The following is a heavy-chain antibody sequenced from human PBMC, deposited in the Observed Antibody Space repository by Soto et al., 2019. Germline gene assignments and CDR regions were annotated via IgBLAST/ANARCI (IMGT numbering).Heavy chain of an antibody. Sequence: QVPLVESGGGEVQLGKSLRLSCAASGFTFTNYGMHWVRQAPGKGLECVALISYDGTNKFYADSVKGRFTVSRDNSKNTLYLQMNSLRPEDTAVYYCGAGQYFSDYWGQGTLVSVSS. CDR3: GAGQYFSDY. V-gene: IGHV3-30*03. J-gene: IGHJ4*02. CDR2: ISYDGTNK. D-gene: IGHD6-13*01. CDR1: GFTFTNYG.